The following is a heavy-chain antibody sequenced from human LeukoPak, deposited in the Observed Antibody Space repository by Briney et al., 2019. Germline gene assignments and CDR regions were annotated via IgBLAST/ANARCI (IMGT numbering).Heavy chain of an antibody. CDR3: AKNGGNSDFGY. D-gene: IGHD4-23*01. Sequence: SETLSLTCAVSGDSIRSSNWWTWVRQPPGKGLEWIGEISHGGNTNYNPSLKSRVSMSVDKSNNQFSLKLNSMTAADTAVYYYAKNGGNSDFGYWGQGTLVTVSS. CDR1: GDSIRSSNW. CDR2: ISHGGNT. J-gene: IGHJ4*02. V-gene: IGHV4-4*02.